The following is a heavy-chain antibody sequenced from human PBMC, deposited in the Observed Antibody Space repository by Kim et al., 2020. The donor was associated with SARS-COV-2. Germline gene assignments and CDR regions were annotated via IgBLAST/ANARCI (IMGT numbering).Heavy chain of an antibody. D-gene: IGHD2-15*01. CDR2: INPSGGST. Sequence: ASVKVSCKASGYTLTDYYMHWVRHAPGQGLEWMGIINPSGGSTSYAQKFQGRVTMTRDTSTSTVYMELSSLRSEDTAVYYCARDLVGCSGGSCYFRMDVWGQGTTVTVSS. J-gene: IGHJ6*02. V-gene: IGHV1-46*01. CDR1: GYTLTDYY. CDR3: ARDLVGCSGGSCYFRMDV.